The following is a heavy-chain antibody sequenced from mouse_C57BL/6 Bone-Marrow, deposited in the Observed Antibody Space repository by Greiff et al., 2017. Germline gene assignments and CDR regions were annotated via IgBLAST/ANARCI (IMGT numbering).Heavy chain of an antibody. CDR3: TGYGSYYY. Sequence: VQLQQSGAELVRPGASVKLSCTASGFNIKDDYMHWVKQRPEQGLEWIGWIDPENGDTEYDSKFQGKATIAADKSSNTSYLQLRSLTSEDTAVXDCTGYGSYYYWGQGTTLTVSS. J-gene: IGHJ2*01. CDR2: IDPENGDT. V-gene: IGHV14-4*01. D-gene: IGHD2-10*02. CDR1: GFNIKDDY.